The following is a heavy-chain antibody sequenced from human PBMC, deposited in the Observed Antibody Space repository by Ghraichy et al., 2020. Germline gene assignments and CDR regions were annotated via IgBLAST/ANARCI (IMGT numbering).Heavy chain of an antibody. D-gene: IGHD3-16*01. J-gene: IGHJ4*02. CDR1: GFTVSNNH. Sequence: GGSLRLSCAASGFTVSNNHVTWVRQAPGKGLEWVSTIHHDGTPFYADSVKGRFTISRDNSQNTVYLQMNSLRVEDTGLYNCVGAGGFSNYWGQGTLVTVSS. CDR3: VGAGGFSNY. CDR2: IHHDGTP. V-gene: IGHV3-53*01.